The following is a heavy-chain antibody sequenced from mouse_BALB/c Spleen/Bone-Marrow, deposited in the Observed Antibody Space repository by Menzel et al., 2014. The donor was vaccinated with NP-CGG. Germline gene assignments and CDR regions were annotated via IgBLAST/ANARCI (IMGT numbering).Heavy chain of an antibody. J-gene: IGHJ4*01. V-gene: IGHV14-3*02. Sequence: VQLQQPGAELVKPGDSVKLSCTASGFNIKDTYMHWVKQRPEQGLEWIGRIDPANGNTKYDPKFQGKATITADTSSNTAYLQLSSLTSEDTAVYYGSSYAMDYWGQGTSVTVSS. CDR1: GFNIKDTY. CDR2: IDPANGNT. CDR3: SSYAMDY.